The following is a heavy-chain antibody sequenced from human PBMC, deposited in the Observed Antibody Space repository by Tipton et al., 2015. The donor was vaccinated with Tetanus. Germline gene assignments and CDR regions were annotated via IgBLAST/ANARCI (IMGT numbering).Heavy chain of an antibody. J-gene: IGHJ5*02. V-gene: IGHV4-31*03. D-gene: IGHD6-6*01. CDR3: ARDQGGGRVVRLNWFDP. CDR1: GGSISSDGAY. Sequence: TLSLTCTVSGGSISSDGAYWSWIRQHPGEGLEWIGYISNSGSTYYNPSLSGRVTISVDTSKNQFSLKMNSVTAADTAVYYCARDQGGGRVVRLNWFDPWGPGTLITVSS. CDR2: ISNSGST.